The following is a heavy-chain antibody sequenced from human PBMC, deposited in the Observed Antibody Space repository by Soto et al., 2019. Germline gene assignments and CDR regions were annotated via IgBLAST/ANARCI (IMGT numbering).Heavy chain of an antibody. J-gene: IGHJ4*02. V-gene: IGHV3-7*01. CDR3: ARDLGFGEFQTNFDY. Sequence: GGSLRLSCAASGFTFSSYWMSWVRQAPGKGLEWVANIKQDGSEKYYVDSVKGRFTISRDNAKNSLYLQMNSLRAEDTAVYYCARDLGFGEFQTNFDYWGQGTLVTVSS. CDR1: GFTFSSYW. CDR2: IKQDGSEK. D-gene: IGHD3-10*01.